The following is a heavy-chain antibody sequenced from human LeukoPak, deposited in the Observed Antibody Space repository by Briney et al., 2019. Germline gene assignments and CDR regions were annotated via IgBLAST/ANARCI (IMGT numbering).Heavy chain of an antibody. D-gene: IGHD3-16*01. V-gene: IGHV4-34*01. CDR3: ARTAFGGQQYNWFDP. CDR1: GGSFSGYY. Sequence: SETLSLTCAVYGGSFSGYYWSWIRQPPGKGLEWIGEINHSGSTNYNPSLKSRVTISVDTSKNQFSLKLSSVTAADTAVYYCARTAFGGQQYNWFDPWGQGTLVTVSS. CDR2: INHSGST. J-gene: IGHJ5*02.